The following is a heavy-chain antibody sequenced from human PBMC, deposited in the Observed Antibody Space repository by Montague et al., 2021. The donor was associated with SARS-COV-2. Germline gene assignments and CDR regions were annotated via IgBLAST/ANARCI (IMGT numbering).Heavy chain of an antibody. CDR2: INHGGNT. CDR3: ARLRDGVVPSPILGVGPYYSYYYMDV. Sequence: SETLSPTCAVHGTSFSGYYWNWIRQPPGKGLEWIGEINHGGNTKYSPSLKSRLTISADTSKNQFSLKLTSVAAADTAVYYCARLRDGVVPSPILGVGPYYSYYYMDVWGRGTTVTVSS. J-gene: IGHJ6*03. CDR1: GTSFSGYY. V-gene: IGHV4-34*01. D-gene: IGHD3-10*01.